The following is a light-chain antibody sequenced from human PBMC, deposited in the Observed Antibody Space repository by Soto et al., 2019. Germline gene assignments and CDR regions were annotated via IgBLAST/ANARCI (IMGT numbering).Light chain of an antibody. J-gene: IGKJ3*01. CDR2: DAS. CDR3: QQYDNLLFT. V-gene: IGKV1-33*01. CDR1: QDISNY. Sequence: DLQMTQSPSSLSASVGDRVTITCQASQDISNYLNWYQQKPGKAPKLLIYDASNLETGVPSRFSGSGSGTQFTVTISSLQPEDSATYYCQQYDNLLFTCGPGTKVDIK.